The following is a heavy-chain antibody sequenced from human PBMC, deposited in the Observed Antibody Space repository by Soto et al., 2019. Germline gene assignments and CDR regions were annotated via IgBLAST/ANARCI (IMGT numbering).Heavy chain of an antibody. D-gene: IGHD3-16*01. J-gene: IGHJ4*02. CDR2: INHLGSI. CDR1: GGSLSDYF. Sequence: SETLSLTCVVSGGSLSDYFWSWIRQPPGMALEWIGEINHLGSINYNPSLKSRVTMSVDTSKNQFSLTLNSVTAADTAVYYCATRRGEMTYYFDYWGPGNPGHRLL. CDR3: ATRRGEMTYYFDY. V-gene: IGHV4-34*01.